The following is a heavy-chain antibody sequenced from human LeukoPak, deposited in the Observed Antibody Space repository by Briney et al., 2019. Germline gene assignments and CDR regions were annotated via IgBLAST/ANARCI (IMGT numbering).Heavy chain of an antibody. D-gene: IGHD6-13*01. CDR3: ARVVAAATYYFDY. V-gene: IGHV4-61*02. J-gene: IGHJ4*02. CDR1: GGSISSGSYY. Sequence: PSETLSLTCTVSGGSISSGSYYWSWIRQPAGKGLEWIGRIYTSGSTNYNPSLKSRVTMSADTSKNQFSLKLTSVTDTDTAVYYCARVVAAATYYFDYWGQGTLVTVSS. CDR2: IYTSGST.